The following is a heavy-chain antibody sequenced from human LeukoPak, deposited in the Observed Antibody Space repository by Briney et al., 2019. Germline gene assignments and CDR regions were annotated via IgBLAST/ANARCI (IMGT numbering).Heavy chain of an antibody. D-gene: IGHD6-13*01. Sequence: GRSLRLSCAASGFTFSSYAMHWVRQAPGKGLEWVAVISYDGSNKYYADSVKGRFTISRDNSQNTLYLQMNSLRVEDTAVYYCAKGSSSSRPYYFDYWGQGTLVTVSS. CDR2: ISYDGSNK. J-gene: IGHJ4*02. V-gene: IGHV3-30-3*01. CDR1: GFTFSSYA. CDR3: AKGSSSSRPYYFDY.